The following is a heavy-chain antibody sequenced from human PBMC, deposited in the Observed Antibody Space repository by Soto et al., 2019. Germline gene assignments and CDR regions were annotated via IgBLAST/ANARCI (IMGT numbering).Heavy chain of an antibody. CDR1: GFTFDDYT. J-gene: IGHJ4*02. CDR2: ISWDGGST. CDR3: AKDRGGNSGYFDY. V-gene: IGHV3-43*01. D-gene: IGHD4-4*01. Sequence: EVQLVESGGVVVQPGGSLRLSCAASGFTFDDYTMHWVRQAPGKGLEWVSLISWDGGSTYYADSVKGRFTISRDNSKNSLYLQMNSLRTEDTDLYYCAKDRGGNSGYFDYWGQGTLVTVSS.